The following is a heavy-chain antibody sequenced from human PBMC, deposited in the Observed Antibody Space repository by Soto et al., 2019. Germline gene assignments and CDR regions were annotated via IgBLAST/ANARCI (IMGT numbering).Heavy chain of an antibody. CDR1: EFTFSNYG. CDR3: ARDDEYSGNGMDV. CDR2: ILNDGSNR. V-gene: IGHV3-33*01. Sequence: QVQLVESGGGVVQPGRSLRLSCAASEFTFSNYGMHWVRQPPGKGLEWVAVILNDGSNRYHADFVKDRFTISRDNSKNTLYLQMNSLRAEDTAVYYCARDDEYSGNGMDVWGQGTTVTVSS. J-gene: IGHJ6*02. D-gene: IGHD3-10*01.